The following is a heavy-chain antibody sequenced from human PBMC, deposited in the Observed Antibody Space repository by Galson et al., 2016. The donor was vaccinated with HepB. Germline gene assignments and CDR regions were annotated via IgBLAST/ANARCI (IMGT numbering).Heavy chain of an antibody. CDR1: GYIFTSYY. D-gene: IGHD1-26*01. Sequence: SVKVSCKASGYIFTSYYMHWVRQAPGQGLEWMGIINPSDGSTNYAQKFQGRVTMTRDTSTSTVYMELRGLRSEDTAVYFCARVFRVGTTNFDYWGQGALVTVSS. J-gene: IGHJ4*02. V-gene: IGHV1-46*01. CDR2: INPSDGST. CDR3: ARVFRVGTTNFDY.